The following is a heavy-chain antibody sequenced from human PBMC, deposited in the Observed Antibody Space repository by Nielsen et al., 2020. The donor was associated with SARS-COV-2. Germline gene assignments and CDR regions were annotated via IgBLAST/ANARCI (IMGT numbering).Heavy chain of an antibody. D-gene: IGHD6-13*01. CDR3: AIAAAGTSGMDV. J-gene: IGHJ6*02. V-gene: IGHV1-2*02. CDR1: GYTFTGYY. CDR2: INPNSGGT. Sequence: ASLKVSCKASGYTFTGYYMHWVRQAPGQGLEWMGWINPNSGGTNYAQKFQGRVTMTRDTSISTAYMELSRLRSDDTAVYYCAIAAAGTSGMDVWGQGTTVTVSS.